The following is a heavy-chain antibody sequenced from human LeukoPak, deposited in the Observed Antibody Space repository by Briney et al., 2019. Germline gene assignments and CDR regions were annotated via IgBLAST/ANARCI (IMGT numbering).Heavy chain of an antibody. V-gene: IGHV3-74*01. CDR3: ARVLYSSTWYDY. D-gene: IGHD6-13*01. J-gene: IGHJ4*02. Sequence: GGSLRLSCAASGFTFSSYWIHWVRQAPGKGLVWVSRINSDGSSTTYADSVKGRFTISRDNAKNTLYLQMNSLRAEDTAVYYCARVLYSSTWYDYWGQGTLVTVSS. CDR1: GFTFSSYW. CDR2: INSDGSST.